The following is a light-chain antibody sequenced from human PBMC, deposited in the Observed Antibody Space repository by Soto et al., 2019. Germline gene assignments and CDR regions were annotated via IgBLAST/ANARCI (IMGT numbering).Light chain of an antibody. CDR2: WAS. V-gene: IGKV4-1*01. J-gene: IGKJ1*01. Sequence: DIVMTQSPDSLAVSLGERATINCKSSQSVLSSSNNKNYLAWYQQKPRQPPTLLIYWASTRESGVPDRFSGSGSGTDFTLTIASLQDEDVAVYYCQQYYNVPRTFGQGTKVEIK. CDR3: QQYYNVPRT. CDR1: QSVLSSSNNKNY.